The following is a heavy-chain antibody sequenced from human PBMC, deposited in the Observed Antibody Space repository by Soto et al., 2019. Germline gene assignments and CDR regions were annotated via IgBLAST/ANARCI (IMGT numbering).Heavy chain of an antibody. CDR1: GFNFRTYG. V-gene: IGHV3-30*18. CDR3: AKGYSSSWQPGY. CDR2: ISDDGSDQ. D-gene: IGHD6-13*01. Sequence: SCKASGFNFRTYGMHWVRQAPGKGLEWVAVISDDGSDQFYADSVKGRFTISRDNSKNTLYLQMNSLTAEDTAVYYCAKGYSSSWQPGYWGQGTLVTVSS. J-gene: IGHJ4*02.